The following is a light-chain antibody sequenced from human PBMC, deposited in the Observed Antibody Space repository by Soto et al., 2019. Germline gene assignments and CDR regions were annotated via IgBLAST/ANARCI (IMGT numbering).Light chain of an antibody. CDR1: QNVRTF. CDR3: QQYGASPYT. J-gene: IGKJ2*01. CDR2: AAS. V-gene: IGKV3-11*01. Sequence: EVVLTQSPATLSLSPGERATLSCRASQNVRTFLDWYQQKPGQAPRLLIYAASNRATGIPDRFSGSGSGTDFTLTISSLEPEEFAVYYCQQYGASPYTFGQGTKLEIK.